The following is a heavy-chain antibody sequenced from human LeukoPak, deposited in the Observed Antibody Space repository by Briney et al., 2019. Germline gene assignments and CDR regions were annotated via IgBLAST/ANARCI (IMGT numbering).Heavy chain of an antibody. Sequence: SETLSFTCAVYGGSFSGYYWSWIRQPPGKGLEWIGEINHSGSTNYNPSLKSRVTISVDTSKNQFSLKLSSVTAADTAVYYCASGTVLLWFGELLGYRDWGQGTLVTVSS. CDR1: GGSFSGYY. CDR3: ASGTVLLWFGELLGYRD. CDR2: INHSGST. J-gene: IGHJ4*02. D-gene: IGHD3-10*01. V-gene: IGHV4-34*01.